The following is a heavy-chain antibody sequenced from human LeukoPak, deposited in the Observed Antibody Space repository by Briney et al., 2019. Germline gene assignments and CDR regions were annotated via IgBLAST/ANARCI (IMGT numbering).Heavy chain of an antibody. D-gene: IGHD3-10*01. V-gene: IGHV4-59*01. Sequence: PSETLSLTCIVSGGSISNYHWSWIRQPPGKGLEWIGYIHYSGSTNYNPSLKSRVTISVDTSKNQFSLKLTSVTAADTAVYYCARGEYYGSGSYYPGDYWGQGTLVTVSS. CDR2: IHYSGST. CDR3: ARGEYYGSGSYYPGDY. J-gene: IGHJ4*02. CDR1: GGSISNYH.